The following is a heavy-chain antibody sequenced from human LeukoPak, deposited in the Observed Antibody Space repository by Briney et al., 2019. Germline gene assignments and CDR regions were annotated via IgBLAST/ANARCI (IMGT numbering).Heavy chain of an antibody. CDR2: ISYDGSNK. CDR3: ARGTPSSSGWLYYGMDV. Sequence: GGSLRLSCAASGFTFSSYSMNWVRQAPGKGLEWVAVISYDGSNKYYADSVKGRFTISRDNSKNTLYLQMNSLRAEDTAVYYCARGTPSSSGWLYYGMDVWGQGTTVTVSS. V-gene: IGHV3-30*03. CDR1: GFTFSSYS. D-gene: IGHD6-19*01. J-gene: IGHJ6*02.